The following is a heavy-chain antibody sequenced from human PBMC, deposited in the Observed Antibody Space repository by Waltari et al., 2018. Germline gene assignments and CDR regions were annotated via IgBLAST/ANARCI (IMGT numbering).Heavy chain of an antibody. V-gene: IGHV4-59*01. D-gene: IGHD6-19*01. J-gene: IGHJ3*02. CDR1: GGSISSYY. CDR3: AIGYSSGWYYAFDI. CDR2: IYYSGST. Sequence: QVQLQESGPGLVKPSETLSLTCTVSGGSISSYYWSWIRQPPGKGLEWIGYIYYSGSTNYHPSLKSRVTISVDTSKNQFSLKLSSVTSADTAVYYCAIGYSSGWYYAFDIWGQGTMVTVSS.